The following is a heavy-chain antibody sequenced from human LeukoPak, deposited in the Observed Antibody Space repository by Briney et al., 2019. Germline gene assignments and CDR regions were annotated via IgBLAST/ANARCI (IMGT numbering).Heavy chain of an antibody. CDR3: ARAVSNDYGGNPTGFDP. D-gene: IGHD4-23*01. Sequence: SETLSLTCTVSGGSISSGGCYWSWIRQHPGKGLEWIGYIYYSGSTYYNPSLKSRVTISVDTSKNQFSLKLSSVTAADTAVYYCARAVSNDYGGNPTGFDPWGQGTLVTVSS. V-gene: IGHV4-31*03. J-gene: IGHJ5*02. CDR1: GGSISSGGCY. CDR2: IYYSGST.